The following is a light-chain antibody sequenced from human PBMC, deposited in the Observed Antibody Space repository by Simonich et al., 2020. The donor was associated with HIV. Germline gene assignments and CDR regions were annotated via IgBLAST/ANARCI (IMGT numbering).Light chain of an antibody. CDR3: QQYNNWPRT. Sequence: EIVMTQSPATLSVSPGERATLSCRASQSVSSNLAWYQQKPGQAPRLLIYGASTRATGIPARFSGSGSEKEFTLTISSLQSEDVAVYYCQQYNNWPRTFGQGTKVEIK. CDR1: QSVSSN. V-gene: IGKV3-15*01. CDR2: GAS. J-gene: IGKJ1*01.